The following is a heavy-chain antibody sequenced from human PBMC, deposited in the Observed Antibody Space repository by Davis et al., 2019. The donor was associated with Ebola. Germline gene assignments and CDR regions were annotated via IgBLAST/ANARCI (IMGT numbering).Heavy chain of an antibody. CDR1: GFTFSGSA. D-gene: IGHD3-22*01. Sequence: GESLKISCAASGFTFSGSAMHWVRQASGKGLEWVGRIRSKANSYATAYAASVKGRFTISRDNSKNTVYLQMNSLKTEDTAVYYCTSQAAPDYDSSGYYYVESDYWGQGTLVTVSS. J-gene: IGHJ4*02. CDR2: IRSKANSYAT. CDR3: TSQAAPDYDSSGYYYVESDY. V-gene: IGHV3-73*01.